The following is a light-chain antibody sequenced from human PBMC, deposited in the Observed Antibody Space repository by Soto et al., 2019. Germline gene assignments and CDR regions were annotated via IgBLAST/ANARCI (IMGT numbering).Light chain of an antibody. CDR2: AAS. J-gene: IGKJ1*01. CDR1: RGVSSGY. Sequence: VLTQSPGTLSLSPGERATLSCRASRGVSSGYLAWYQQKPGQTPRPLIYAASNKATGMPGWFSGSGFGAAVSLTISRLEPDDFAVYYCQHYDISSWTFGQGTKVEV. CDR3: QHYDISSWT. V-gene: IGKV3-20*01.